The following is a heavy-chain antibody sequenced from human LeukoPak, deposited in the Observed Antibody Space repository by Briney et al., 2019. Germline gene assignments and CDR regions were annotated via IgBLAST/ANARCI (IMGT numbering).Heavy chain of an antibody. D-gene: IGHD3-10*01. CDR3: ARDDNYGSGQPDD. Sequence: ASVKVSCKASGYTFTSYGITWVRQAPGQGLEWMGWISSYNGNTNYAQKFQGRVTMTTDTSTSTVYMELRSLRSDDTAVYYCARDDNYGSGQPDDWGQGTLVTVSS. CDR1: GYTFTSYG. CDR2: ISSYNGNT. V-gene: IGHV1-18*01. J-gene: IGHJ4*02.